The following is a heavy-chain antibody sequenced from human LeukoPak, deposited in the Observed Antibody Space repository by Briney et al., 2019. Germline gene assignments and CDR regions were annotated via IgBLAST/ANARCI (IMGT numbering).Heavy chain of an antibody. CDR2: IYYSGST. J-gene: IGHJ5*02. D-gene: IGHD3-22*01. CDR3: ARVGRVRYYYDSSGYAGRFDP. V-gene: IGHV4-39*07. Sequence: TSETLSLTCTVSGGSISSSSYYWGWIRQPPGKGLEWIGSIYYSGSTYYNPSLKSRVTISVDTSKNQFSLKLSSVTAADTAVYYCARVGRVRYYYDSSGYAGRFDPWGQGTLVTVSS. CDR1: GGSISSSSYY.